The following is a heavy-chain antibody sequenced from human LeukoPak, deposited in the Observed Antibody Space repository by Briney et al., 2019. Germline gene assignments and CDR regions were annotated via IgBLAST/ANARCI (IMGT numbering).Heavy chain of an antibody. J-gene: IGHJ3*02. CDR1: GFTVSSNY. Sequence: QSGGSLRLSCAASGFTVSSNYMSWVRQAPGKGLEWVSVIYSGGSTYYVDSAKGRFTISRDNSKNTLYLQMNSLRAEDTAGYYCARDRGACYYIGAFDNLGPRDNGHRLF. D-gene: IGHD3-10*01. CDR3: ARDRGACYYIGAFDN. V-gene: IGHV3-53*01. CDR2: IYSGGST.